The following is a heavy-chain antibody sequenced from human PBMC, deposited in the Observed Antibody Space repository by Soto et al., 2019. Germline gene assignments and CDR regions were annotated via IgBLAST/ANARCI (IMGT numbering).Heavy chain of an antibody. V-gene: IGHV4-30-2*01. J-gene: IGHJ4*02. D-gene: IGHD1-26*01. CDR3: ARGLITGSQYSGGWYYFDS. CDR2: TYHSGST. CDR1: GGSISSGGYS. Sequence: SETLSLTCAVSGGSISSGGYSWSWIRQPPGKGLEYIGYTYHSGSTYYNPSLKSRVTISVDRSKNQFSLKLSSVTAADTAVYYCARGLITGSQYSGGWYYFDSWGQGTLVTVS.